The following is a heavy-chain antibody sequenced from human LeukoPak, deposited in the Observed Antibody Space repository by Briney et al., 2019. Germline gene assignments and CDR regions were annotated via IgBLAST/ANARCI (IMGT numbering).Heavy chain of an antibody. D-gene: IGHD6-19*01. CDR2: ISSDGSNQ. Sequence: GGSLRLSCAASGFTFSSYGMHWVRQAPGKGLEWVAVISSDGSNQDYGDSVKGRLTISRDNSKNTLYLQMNSLRPDDAAVYYCASGASSGWYYFDYWGQGTLVTVSS. CDR3: ASGASSGWYYFDY. J-gene: IGHJ4*02. V-gene: IGHV3-30*03. CDR1: GFTFSSYG.